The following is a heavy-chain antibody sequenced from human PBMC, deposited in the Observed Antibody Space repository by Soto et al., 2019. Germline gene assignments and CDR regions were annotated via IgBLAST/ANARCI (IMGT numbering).Heavy chain of an antibody. CDR1: GFTFSSYA. CDR2: ISYDGSSK. D-gene: IGHD6-19*01. CDR3: ARRNSDYSSVWSDAFDI. Sequence: QVQLVESGGGVVQPGRSLRLSCAASGFTFSSYAMHWVRQAPGKGPEWVAVISYDGSSKTYADSVKGQFTISRDNSKNSLFLQMNNLRPEDTAVYYCARRNSDYSSVWSDAFDIWGPGTMVTVSS. J-gene: IGHJ3*02. V-gene: IGHV3-30-3*01.